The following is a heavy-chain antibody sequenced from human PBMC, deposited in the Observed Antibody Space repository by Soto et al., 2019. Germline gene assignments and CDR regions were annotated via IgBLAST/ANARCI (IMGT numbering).Heavy chain of an antibody. Sequence: GGSLSLSCAASGFTVSSNYMSWVRQAPGKGLEWVSVIYSGGSTYYADSVKGRFTISRDNSKNTLYLQMNSLRAEDTAVYYCARNYYDSSGGFDYWGQGTLVTVSS. CDR3: ARNYYDSSGGFDY. V-gene: IGHV3-53*01. J-gene: IGHJ4*02. D-gene: IGHD3-22*01. CDR1: GFTVSSNY. CDR2: IYSGGST.